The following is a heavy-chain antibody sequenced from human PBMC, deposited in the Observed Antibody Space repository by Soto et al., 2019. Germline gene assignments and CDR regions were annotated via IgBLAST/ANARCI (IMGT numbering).Heavy chain of an antibody. Sequence: SETLCLTCAVYGGSFSGYYWSWIREPPGKGLEWIGEINHSGSTNYNPSLKSRVTISVDTSKNQFSLKMSSVTAADTAVYYCAARGPRGQQLAEEYNWFHPWGQGTMLTVS. D-gene: IGHD6-13*01. CDR1: GGSFSGYY. V-gene: IGHV4-34*01. CDR2: INHSGST. CDR3: AARGPRGQQLAEEYNWFHP. J-gene: IGHJ5*02.